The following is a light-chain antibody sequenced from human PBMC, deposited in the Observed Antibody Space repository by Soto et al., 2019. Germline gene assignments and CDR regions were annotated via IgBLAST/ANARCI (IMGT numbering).Light chain of an antibody. Sequence: QSVLTQPPSVSAAPGQKVTIPCSGSTSNIGNTYVSWYQKVPGTAPKLLIYDNNKRPSGIPDRFSGSKSGTSATLGITGLQTGDEADYYCGTWDSSLSAGVFGGGTKVTVL. CDR1: TSNIGNTY. J-gene: IGLJ3*02. CDR3: GTWDSSLSAGV. V-gene: IGLV1-51*01. CDR2: DNN.